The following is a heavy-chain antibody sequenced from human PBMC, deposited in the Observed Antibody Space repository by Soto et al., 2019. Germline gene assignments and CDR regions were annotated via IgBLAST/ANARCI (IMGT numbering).Heavy chain of an antibody. CDR1: GGSISSIDYF. V-gene: IGHV4-30-4*01. CDR2: IXXTXTX. J-gene: IGHJ5*02. CDR3: ARVMAAMQNWLDP. Sequence: SETLSLTCSVSGGSISSIDYFWSWIRQPPGKGLXWIXXIXXTXTXXXNXXLRSRVTISIDTSKSQFSMKLNSVTAAETAVYYCARVMAAMQNWLDPWGQGTLVTVSS.